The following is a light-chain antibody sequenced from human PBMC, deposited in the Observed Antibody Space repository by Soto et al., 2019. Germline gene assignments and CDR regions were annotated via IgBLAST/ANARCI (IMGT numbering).Light chain of an antibody. CDR2: DAS. V-gene: IGKV3-11*01. Sequence: EIVFTQSPATLSLSPGERATLSCRSSQSVSSYLAWYQQKPGQATRLLIXDASNRATGIPARLSGSGSGTDFTLTISSLEPEDFAVYYCQQRSNWPPEPTFGGGTKVDIK. CDR1: QSVSSY. CDR3: QQRSNWPPEPT. J-gene: IGKJ4*01.